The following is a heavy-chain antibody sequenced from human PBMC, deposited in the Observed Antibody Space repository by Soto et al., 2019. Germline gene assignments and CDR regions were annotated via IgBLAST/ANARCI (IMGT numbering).Heavy chain of an antibody. Sequence: GGSLRLSCAASGFTFSSYSMNWVRQAPGKGLEWVSYISSSSSTIYYADSVKGRFTISRDNAKNSLYLQMNSLRAEDTAVYYCARDGTLRLTKMAAFDIWGQGTMVTVSS. V-gene: IGHV3-48*01. D-gene: IGHD1-1*01. J-gene: IGHJ3*02. CDR1: GFTFSSYS. CDR2: ISSSSSTI. CDR3: ARDGTLRLTKMAAFDI.